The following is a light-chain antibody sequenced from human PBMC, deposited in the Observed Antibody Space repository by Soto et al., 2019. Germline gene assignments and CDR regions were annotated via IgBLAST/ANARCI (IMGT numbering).Light chain of an antibody. CDR3: ASWDDSLSGYV. CDR1: SSSIGTNY. CDR2: KNN. V-gene: IGLV1-47*01. Sequence: QSVLTQPPSASGTPGQRVTISCSGSSSSIGTNYVYWYQQLPGTAPKLLIYKNNQRPSGVPDRFSGSKSGTSASLAISGLRSEDEADYHCASWDDSLSGYVFGTGTQLT. J-gene: IGLJ1*01.